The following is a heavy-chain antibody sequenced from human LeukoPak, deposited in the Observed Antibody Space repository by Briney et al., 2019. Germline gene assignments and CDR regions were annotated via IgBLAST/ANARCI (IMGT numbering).Heavy chain of an antibody. CDR2: IYSGGST. CDR1: GFTVSSNY. J-gene: IGHJ5*02. CDR3: ARGGCSSTSCYPRRGWFDP. Sequence: GGSLRLSCAASGFTVSSNYMSWVRQAPGKGLEWVSVIYSGGSTYYADSVKGRFTIPRDNSKNTLYLQMNSLRAEDTAVYYCARGGCSSTSCYPRRGWFDPWGQGTLVTVSS. D-gene: IGHD2-2*01. V-gene: IGHV3-53*01.